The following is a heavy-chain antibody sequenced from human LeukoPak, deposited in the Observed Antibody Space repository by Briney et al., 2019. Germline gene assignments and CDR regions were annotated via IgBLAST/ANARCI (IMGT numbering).Heavy chain of an antibody. CDR1: GHTFTGYF. CDR3: ASVKGDNYAEPFDI. V-gene: IGHV1-2*02. D-gene: IGHD1-1*01. CDR2: INPNSGGR. Sequence: GASVKVTCKAPGHTFTGYFIHWVRQTPGQGLEWMGWINPNSGGRNFAQKFQGRVTMTRDTAMTRDTSISTAYMELTRLTSDDTAVYYCASVKGDNYAEPFDIWCQGTMVTVSS. J-gene: IGHJ3*02.